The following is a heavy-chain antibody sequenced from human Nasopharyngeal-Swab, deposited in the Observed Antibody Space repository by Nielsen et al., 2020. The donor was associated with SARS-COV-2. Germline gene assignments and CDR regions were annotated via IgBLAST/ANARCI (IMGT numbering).Heavy chain of an antibody. Sequence: ASVKVSCKASGYTFTSYAMHWVGQATGQRLEWMGWTNAGNGNTKYSQRFQGRVTITRDTSASTAYMELSSLRSEDTAVYYCARDITCGGVIAPYFDYWGQGTLVTVSS. J-gene: IGHJ4*02. CDR2: TNAGNGNT. D-gene: IGHD3-16*02. V-gene: IGHV1-3*01. CDR3: ARDITCGGVIAPYFDY. CDR1: GYTFTSYA.